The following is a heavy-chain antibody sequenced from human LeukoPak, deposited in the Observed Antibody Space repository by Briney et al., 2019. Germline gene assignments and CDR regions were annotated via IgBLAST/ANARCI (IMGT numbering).Heavy chain of an antibody. D-gene: IGHD5-24*01. CDR3: ARVERDGYNYPDY. CDR2: ISAYNGNT. CDR1: GYTFTGYY. V-gene: IGHV1-18*04. J-gene: IGHJ4*02. Sequence: ASVKVSCKTSGYTFTGYYMHWVRQAPGQGLEWMGWISAYNGNTNYAQKLQGRVTMTTDTSTSTAYMELRSLRSDDTAVYYCARVERDGYNYPDYWGQGTLVTVSS.